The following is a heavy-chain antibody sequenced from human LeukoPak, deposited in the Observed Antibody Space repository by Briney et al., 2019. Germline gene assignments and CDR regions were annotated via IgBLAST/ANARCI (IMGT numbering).Heavy chain of an antibody. Sequence: ASVKVSCKASGYTFTNYDINWVRQATGQGLEWMGWMNPNSGNTGYAQKFQGRVTMTRNTSISTAYMELSSLRSEDTAVYYCARGNADTAMVFRKGRNWFDPWGQGTLVTVSS. J-gene: IGHJ5*02. CDR3: ARGNADTAMVFRKGRNWFDP. CDR2: MNPNSGNT. V-gene: IGHV1-8*02. CDR1: GYTFTNYD. D-gene: IGHD5-18*01.